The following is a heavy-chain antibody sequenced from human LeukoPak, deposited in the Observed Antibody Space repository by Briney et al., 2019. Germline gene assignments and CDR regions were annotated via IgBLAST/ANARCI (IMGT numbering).Heavy chain of an antibody. CDR1: GLTFADYT. Sequence: GGSLRLSCAASGLTFADYTMHWVRQAPGEGLEWVAVISRDGTDQYYADSVKGRLTISRDNSQSTLYLHMNSLSTEDTALYYCARAVPAPGTPENAFDIWGQGTMVTVSS. V-gene: IGHV3-30*04. CDR2: ISRDGTDQ. CDR3: ARAVPAPGTPENAFDI. J-gene: IGHJ3*02. D-gene: IGHD6-13*01.